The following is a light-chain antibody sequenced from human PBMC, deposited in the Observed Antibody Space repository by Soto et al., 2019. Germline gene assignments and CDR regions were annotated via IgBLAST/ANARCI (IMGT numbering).Light chain of an antibody. CDR3: QQYNHWPLS. J-gene: IGKJ4*01. V-gene: IGKV3-15*01. CDR2: AAS. Sequence: TVMTQSPATLSVSPGERATLSCRASQGLGTNLAWYQQRRGQAPRLLIYAASTRATGVPARFSGSGSETEFTLTITTLQSEDFAVYYCQQYNHWPLSFGVGTKVEIK. CDR1: QGLGTN.